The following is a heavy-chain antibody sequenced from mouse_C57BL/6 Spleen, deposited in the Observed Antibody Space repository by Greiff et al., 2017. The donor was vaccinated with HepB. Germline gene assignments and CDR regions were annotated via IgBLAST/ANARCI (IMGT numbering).Heavy chain of an antibody. CDR2: ISSGSSTI. V-gene: IGHV5-17*01. J-gene: IGHJ2*01. CDR3: ARRRGSYYSLYFDY. Sequence: EVHLVESGGGLVKPGGSLKLSCAASGFTFSDYGMHWVRQAPEKGLEWVAYISSGSSTIYYADTVKGRFTISRDNAKNTLFLQMTSLRSEDTAMYYCARRRGSYYSLYFDYWGQGTTLTVSS. D-gene: IGHD2-10*01. CDR1: GFTFSDYG.